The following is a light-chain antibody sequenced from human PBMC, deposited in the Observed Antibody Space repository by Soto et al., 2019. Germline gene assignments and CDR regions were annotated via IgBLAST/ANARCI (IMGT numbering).Light chain of an antibody. CDR1: NSNIGSKY. CDR3: AAWDNNLGGPA. CDR2: RNN. Sequence: QLVLTQPPSASGTPGQRVSISCSGSNSNIGSKYVYWYQQLPGTAPKLPMYRNNQRPSGVPDRFSGSKSGTSASLAISGLRSEDEADYYCAAWDNNLGGPAFGGGTKLTVL. J-gene: IGLJ2*01. V-gene: IGLV1-47*01.